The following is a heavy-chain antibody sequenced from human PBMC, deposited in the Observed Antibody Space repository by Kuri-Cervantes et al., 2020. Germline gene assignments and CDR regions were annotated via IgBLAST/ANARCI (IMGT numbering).Heavy chain of an antibody. Sequence: GGSLRLSCAASGFTFDDYAMHWVRQAPGKGLEWVSLISWDGGSTYYADSVKGRFTISRDNSKNSLYLQMNSLRAEDTALYYCAKDKAIRRIAVAGYFDYWGQGTLVTVSS. J-gene: IGHJ4*02. V-gene: IGHV3-43D*03. D-gene: IGHD6-19*01. CDR2: ISWDGGST. CDR1: GFTFDDYA. CDR3: AKDKAIRRIAVAGYFDY.